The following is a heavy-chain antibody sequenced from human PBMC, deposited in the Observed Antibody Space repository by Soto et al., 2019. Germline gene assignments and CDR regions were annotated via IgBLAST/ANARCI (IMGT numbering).Heavy chain of an antibody. CDR3: ARDKGYLDY. J-gene: IGHJ4*02. D-gene: IGHD2-2*01. CDR2: INEDGSEK. V-gene: IGHV3-7*01. CDR1: RFTLSSYW. Sequence: EVQLVESGGGLVQPGGSLSLSCAASRFTLSSYWMSWVRQAPGKGLEWVANINEDGSEKFYVDSVKGRFTISRDNAKNSLYLQMNSLRAEDTAVYYCARDKGYLDYWGQGTLVTVSS.